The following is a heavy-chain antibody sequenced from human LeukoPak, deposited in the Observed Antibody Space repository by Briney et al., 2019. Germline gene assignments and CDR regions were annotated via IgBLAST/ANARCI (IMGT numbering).Heavy chain of an antibody. V-gene: IGHV1-46*01. D-gene: IGHD3-22*01. CDR1: GYTFTSYY. CDR2: INPSGGST. Sequence: ASVKVSCKASGYTFTSYYMHWVRQAPGQGLEWMGIINPSGGSTSYAQKFQGRVTMTRDMSTSTVYMELNSLRAEDTAVYYCAKDRTYYYDSSGLNYWGQGTLVTVSS. J-gene: IGHJ4*02. CDR3: AKDRTYYYDSSGLNY.